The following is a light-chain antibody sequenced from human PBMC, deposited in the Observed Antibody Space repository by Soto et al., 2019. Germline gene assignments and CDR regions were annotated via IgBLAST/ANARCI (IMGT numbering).Light chain of an antibody. Sequence: QSAPTQPAAVSGPPGQSITIPCTGTSSDVGRYNYVSWYQQHPGKAPRLMIYEVRNRPSGVSNRFSAAKSGNTASLTISGLQGGDEADYYCASYTSNATWVFGGGTKLTVL. CDR1: SSDVGRYNY. J-gene: IGLJ3*02. CDR2: EVR. V-gene: IGLV2-14*01. CDR3: ASYTSNATWV.